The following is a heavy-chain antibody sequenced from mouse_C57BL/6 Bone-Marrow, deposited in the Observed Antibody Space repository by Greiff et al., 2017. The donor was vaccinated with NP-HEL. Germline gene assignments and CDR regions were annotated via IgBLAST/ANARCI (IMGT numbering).Heavy chain of an antibody. Sequence: EVKVVESGEGLVKPGGSLKLSCAASGFTFSSYAMSWVRQTPEKRLEWVAYISSGGDYIYYAATVKGRFTISRDNARNTLYLQMSSLKSEDTAMYYCTRERNYYGSFPYAMDDWGQATSVTASS. V-gene: IGHV5-9-1*02. CDR2: ISSGGDYI. CDR1: GFTFSSYA. D-gene: IGHD1-1*01. J-gene: IGHJ4*01. CDR3: TRERNYYGSFPYAMDD.